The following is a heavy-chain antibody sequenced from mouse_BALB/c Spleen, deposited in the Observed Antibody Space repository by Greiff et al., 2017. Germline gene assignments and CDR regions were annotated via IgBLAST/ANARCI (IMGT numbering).Heavy chain of an antibody. V-gene: IGHV1-67*01. D-gene: IGHD1-1*01. J-gene: IGHJ4*01. CDR3: ARGAITTVVATRYAMDY. CDR2: ISTYYGNT. CDR1: SYTFTDYA. Sequence: LQESGPELVRPGVSVKISCKGSSYTFTDYAMHWVKQSHAKSLEWIGVISTYYGNTNYNQKFKGKATMTVDKSSSTAYMELARLTSEDSAVYYCARGAITTVVATRYAMDYWGQGTSVTVSS.